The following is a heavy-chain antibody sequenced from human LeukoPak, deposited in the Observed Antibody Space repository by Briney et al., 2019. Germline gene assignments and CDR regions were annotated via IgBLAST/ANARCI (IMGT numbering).Heavy chain of an antibody. J-gene: IGHJ5*02. Sequence: SETLSLTCTVSGGSISSYYWSWIRQPPGKGLEWIGYIYYSGSTNYNPSLKSRVTISVDTSKNQFSLKLSSVTAEDTAVYYCARHNLAAAETTYEYNWFDPWGQGTLVTVSS. CDR1: GGSISSYY. CDR2: IYYSGST. CDR3: ARHNLAAAETTYEYNWFDP. V-gene: IGHV4-59*01. D-gene: IGHD6-13*01.